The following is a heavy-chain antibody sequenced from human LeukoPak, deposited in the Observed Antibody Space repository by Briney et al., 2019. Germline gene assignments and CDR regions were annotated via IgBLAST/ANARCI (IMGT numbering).Heavy chain of an antibody. CDR3: ARDLGVTGYYYGMDG. V-gene: IGHV4-59*01. Sequence: SETLSLTCTVSGGSISSYCWSWIRQPPGKGLEWIGYIYYSGSTNYNPSLKSRVTISVDTSKNQFSLKLSSVTAADTAVYYCARDLGVTGYYYGMDGWGQGTTVTVSS. J-gene: IGHJ6*02. CDR1: GGSISSYC. CDR2: IYYSGST. D-gene: IGHD1-20*01.